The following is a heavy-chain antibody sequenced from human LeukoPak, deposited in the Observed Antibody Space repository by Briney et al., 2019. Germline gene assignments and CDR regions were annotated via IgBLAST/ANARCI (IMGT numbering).Heavy chain of an antibody. V-gene: IGHV4-59*01. J-gene: IGHJ3*02. Sequence: SETLSLNCTVSGGSISSYYWSWIRQPPGKGLEWIGYIYYSGSTNYNPSLKSRVTISVDTSKNQFSLKLSSVTAADTAVYYCARVREPANYYDSSGYPGAFDIWGQGTMVTVSS. CDR1: GGSISSYY. D-gene: IGHD3-22*01. CDR3: ARVREPANYYDSSGYPGAFDI. CDR2: IYYSGST.